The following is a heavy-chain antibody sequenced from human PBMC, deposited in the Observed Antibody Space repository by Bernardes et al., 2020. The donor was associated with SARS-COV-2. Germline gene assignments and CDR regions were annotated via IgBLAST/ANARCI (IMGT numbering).Heavy chain of an antibody. CDR2: ISAYNGNT. Sequence: ASVKVSCKASGYTFTSYGISWVRQAPGQGLEWMGWISAYNGNTNYAQKLQGRVTMTTDTSTSTAYMELRSLRSDDTAVYYCARAGCSRFLEWLCSPLDYYMDVWGKGTTVTVSS. CDR1: GYTFTSYG. CDR3: ARAGCSRFLEWLCSPLDYYMDV. J-gene: IGHJ6*03. V-gene: IGHV1-18*01. D-gene: IGHD3-3*01.